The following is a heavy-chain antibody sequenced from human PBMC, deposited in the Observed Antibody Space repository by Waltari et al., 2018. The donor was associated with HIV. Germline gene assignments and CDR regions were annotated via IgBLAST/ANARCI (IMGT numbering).Heavy chain of an antibody. D-gene: IGHD3-22*01. J-gene: IGHJ3*02. Sequence: QLQLQESGPGLVKSSETLSLTCTFSGGSISSSRYYWGWIRQPPGKGLEWIGSIYYSGSTYYNPSLKSRVTISVDTSKNQFSLKLSSVTAADTAVYYCARHRDYYDPQLAVDIWGQGTMVTVSP. V-gene: IGHV4-39*01. CDR3: ARHRDYYDPQLAVDI. CDR1: GGSISSSRYY. CDR2: IYYSGST.